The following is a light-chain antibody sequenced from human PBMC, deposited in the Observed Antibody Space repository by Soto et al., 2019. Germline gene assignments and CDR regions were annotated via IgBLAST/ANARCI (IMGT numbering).Light chain of an antibody. CDR2: GAF. V-gene: IGKV3-20*01. CDR1: QSVSTSF. Sequence: VFTQSPGTLALPPGERATLSCRAIQSVSTSFLAWYQQKPGQAPRLLIYGAFSRATGIPDRFSGSGSGTDFTLTISRLEPEDFAVYYCQQYGNSIPITFGQGTRLENK. J-gene: IGKJ5*01. CDR3: QQYGNSIPIT.